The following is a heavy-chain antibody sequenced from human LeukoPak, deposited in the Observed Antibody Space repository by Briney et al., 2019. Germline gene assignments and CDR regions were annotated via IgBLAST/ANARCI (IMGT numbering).Heavy chain of an antibody. J-gene: IGHJ4*02. CDR2: ISSSSSTI. D-gene: IGHD3-22*01. Sequence: GGSLRLSCAGSGFTFSSYSMNWVRQAPGKGLEWVSYISSSSSTIYYADSVKGRFTISRDNAKNSLYLQMNSLRAEDTAVYYCARLPRYYDSSGSYYFDYWGQGTLVTVSS. V-gene: IGHV3-48*01. CDR1: GFTFSSYS. CDR3: ARLPRYYDSSGSYYFDY.